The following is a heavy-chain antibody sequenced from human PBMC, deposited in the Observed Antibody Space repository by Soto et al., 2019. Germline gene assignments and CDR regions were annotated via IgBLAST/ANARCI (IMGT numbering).Heavy chain of an antibody. Sequence: GGSLRLSCAASGFTFSSYGMHWVRQAPGKGLEWVAVISYDGSNKYYADSVKGRFTISRDNSKNTLYLQMNSLRAEDTAVYYCAKAMVRGVDYYYMDVWGKGTTVTVSS. CDR2: ISYDGSNK. V-gene: IGHV3-30*18. CDR3: AKAMVRGVDYYYMDV. CDR1: GFTFSSYG. D-gene: IGHD3-10*01. J-gene: IGHJ6*03.